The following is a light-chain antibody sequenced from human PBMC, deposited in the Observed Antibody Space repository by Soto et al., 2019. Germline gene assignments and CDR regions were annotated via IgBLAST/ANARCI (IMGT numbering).Light chain of an antibody. CDR2: WAS. J-gene: IGKJ1*01. CDR3: QQYYSTPPT. CDR1: QIVLYSSNNKNY. V-gene: IGKV4-1*01. Sequence: DIVMTQSPDSLAVSLGERATINCKSSQIVLYSSNNKNYLAWYQQKPGQPPKLLIYWASTRESGVPDRFSGSGSGTDFTLTISSLQAEDVAVYYCQQYYSTPPTFGQGTKVDNK.